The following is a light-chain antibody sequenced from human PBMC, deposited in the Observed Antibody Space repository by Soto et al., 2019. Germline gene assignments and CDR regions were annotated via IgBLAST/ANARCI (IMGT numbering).Light chain of an antibody. CDR3: RSYSSSTLVE. Sequence: QSALTQPASVSGSPGQSITISCTGTSSDVGGYNYVSWYQQHPGKAPKLMIYDVSNRPSGVSNRFSGSKSGNTASLTISGLQAEDEADYYCRSYSSSTLVEFGGGTKLTVL. CDR1: SSDVGGYNY. V-gene: IGLV2-14*01. CDR2: DVS. J-gene: IGLJ2*01.